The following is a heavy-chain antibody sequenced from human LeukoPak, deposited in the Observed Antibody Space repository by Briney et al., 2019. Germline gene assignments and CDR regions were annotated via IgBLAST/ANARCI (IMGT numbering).Heavy chain of an antibody. Sequence: PGGSLRLSCAASGFTFSRYWMHWVRQAPGKGLVWVSRMNSDGSSTYYADSVKGRFTISRDNSKNTLYLQMNSLRAEDTAVYYCAKKDAAAGKMDAFDIWGQGTMVTVSS. J-gene: IGHJ3*02. CDR3: AKKDAAAGKMDAFDI. D-gene: IGHD6-13*01. V-gene: IGHV3-74*01. CDR2: MNSDGSST. CDR1: GFTFSRYW.